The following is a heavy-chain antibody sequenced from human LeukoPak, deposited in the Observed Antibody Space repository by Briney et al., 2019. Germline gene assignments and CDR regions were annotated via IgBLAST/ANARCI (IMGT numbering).Heavy chain of an antibody. CDR2: ISSSSGYI. V-gene: IGHV3-21*01. J-gene: IGHJ4*02. Sequence: GGSLRLSCAASGFTFSSYSMNWVRQAPGKGLEWVSSISSSSGYIYYADSVKGRFTISRDNAKNSLYLQMNSLRAEDTAVYYCARDRWVGTVTNQFDYWGQGTLVTVSS. CDR3: ARDRWVGTVTNQFDY. D-gene: IGHD4-17*01. CDR1: GFTFSSYS.